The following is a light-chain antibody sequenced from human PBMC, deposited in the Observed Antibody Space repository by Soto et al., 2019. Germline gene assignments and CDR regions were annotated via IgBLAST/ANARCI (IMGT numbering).Light chain of an antibody. CDR3: SSYSSTSTPWV. J-gene: IGLJ3*02. CDR1: SSDVGAYKF. V-gene: IGLV2-14*01. CDR2: EVT. Sequence: QSALTQPASVSGSPGQSITIFRTGTSSDVGAYKFVSWYRHHPGRAPQVMIYEVTNRPPGVSSRFSGSKSVNTAPLTISGLQPEVEGKYYCSSYSSTSTPWVFGRGTKLTVL.